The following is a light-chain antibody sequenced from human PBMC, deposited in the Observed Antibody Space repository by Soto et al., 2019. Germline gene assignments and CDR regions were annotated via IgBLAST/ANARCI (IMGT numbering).Light chain of an antibody. CDR3: CSYAGRSTPYV. J-gene: IGLJ1*01. V-gene: IGLV2-23*01. CDR2: EDI. CDR1: SNEVGSYYP. Sequence: QSVLTQPASVSGSPGQSITISCSGISNEVGSYYPVSCYQDHPCKAPELMSYEDIKRPSCISNRFSGSKSGNTASLTISGLQAQDGADYLCCSYAGRSTPYVFGTGTKVTVL.